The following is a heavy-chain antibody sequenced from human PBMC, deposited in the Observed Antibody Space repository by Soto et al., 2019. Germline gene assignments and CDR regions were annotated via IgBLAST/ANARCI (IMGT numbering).Heavy chain of an antibody. V-gene: IGHV4-39*01. CDR3: ARRGVSSYWFEP. CDR1: GGSISSSSYY. J-gene: IGHJ5*02. D-gene: IGHD3-16*02. Sequence: QLQLQESGPGLVKPSETLSLTCTVSGGSISSSSYYWGWIRQPPGKGLEWIGSIYLSGSTYYNPPLKSRVIISVDTSKNQFSLKLSSVTSADTAVYYCARRGVSSYWFEPWGQGTLVTVS. CDR2: IYLSGST.